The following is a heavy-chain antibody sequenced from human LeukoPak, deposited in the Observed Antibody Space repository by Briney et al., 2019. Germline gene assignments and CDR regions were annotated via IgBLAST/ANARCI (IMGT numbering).Heavy chain of an antibody. Sequence: PGGSLRLSCAASGFSFSSYAMSWVRQAPGKGLEWVSVIYSGGSTYYADSVKGRFTISRDNSKNTLYLQMNSLRAEDTAVYYCARGNWGPDAFDIWGQGTMVTVSS. CDR3: ARGNWGPDAFDI. D-gene: IGHD7-27*01. CDR1: GFSFSSYA. CDR2: IYSGGST. J-gene: IGHJ3*02. V-gene: IGHV3-53*01.